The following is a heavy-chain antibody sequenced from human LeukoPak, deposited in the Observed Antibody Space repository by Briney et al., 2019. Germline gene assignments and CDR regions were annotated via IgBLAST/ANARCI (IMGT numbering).Heavy chain of an antibody. V-gene: IGHV1-2*06. D-gene: IGHD3-10*01. J-gene: IGHJ4*02. Sequence: GASVKVSCKASGYTFTGYYMHWVRQAPGQGREWMGRINPNSGGTNYAQKFQGRVTMTRDTSISTAYMELSRLRSDDTAVYYCAREPHGSGSYYGTAFDYWAQGTLVTVSS. CDR2: INPNSGGT. CDR3: AREPHGSGSYYGTAFDY. CDR1: GYTFTGYY.